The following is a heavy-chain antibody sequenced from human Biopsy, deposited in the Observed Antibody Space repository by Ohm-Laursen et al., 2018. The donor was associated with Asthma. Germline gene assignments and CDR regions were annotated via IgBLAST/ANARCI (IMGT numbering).Heavy chain of an antibody. CDR2: ISYDGSTK. CDR1: GFSFSEFV. Sequence: SLRLSCAAPGFSFSEFVMHWVRQAPGKGLEWVAVISYDGSTKYSADSVKGRFIVSRDISKNILSLQMNSLRPEDTAVYYCARDVVWFREVGGMDVWGQGTTVTVSS. J-gene: IGHJ6*02. D-gene: IGHD3-10*01. CDR3: ARDVVWFREVGGMDV. V-gene: IGHV3-30*03.